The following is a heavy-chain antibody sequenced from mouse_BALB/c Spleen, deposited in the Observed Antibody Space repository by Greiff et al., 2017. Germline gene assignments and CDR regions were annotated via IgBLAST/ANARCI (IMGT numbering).Heavy chain of an antibody. V-gene: IGHV1-31*01. J-gene: IGHJ2*01. CDR1: GYSFTGYY. CDR2: INPYNGAT. D-gene: IGHD2-3*01. Sequence: EVKLQQSGPELVKPGASVKISCKAYGYSFTGYYMHWVKQSHVKSLEWIGRINPYNGATSYNQNFKDKASLTVDKSSSTAYMELHSLTSEDSAVYYCARSDYDGYYFDYWGQGTTLTVSS. CDR3: ARSDYDGYYFDY.